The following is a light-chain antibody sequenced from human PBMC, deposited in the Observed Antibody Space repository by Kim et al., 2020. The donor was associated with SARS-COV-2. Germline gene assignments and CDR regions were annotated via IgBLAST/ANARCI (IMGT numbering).Light chain of an antibody. CDR3: CSYAGNNIVV. V-gene: IGLV2-8*03. CDR2: EVT. J-gene: IGLJ2*01. Sequence: GQSVPSSCTGTSSDISGYNYVSWYRQYPGRAPQLIISEVTKRPSGVPNRFLGSKSGNTASLTVSWLQADDEAHYYCCSYAGNNIVVFGGGTQLTVL. CDR1: SSDISGYNY.